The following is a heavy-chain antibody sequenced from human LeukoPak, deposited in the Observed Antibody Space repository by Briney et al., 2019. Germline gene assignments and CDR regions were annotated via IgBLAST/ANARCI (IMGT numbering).Heavy chain of an antibody. J-gene: IGHJ3*02. V-gene: IGHV4-34*01. CDR3: ARIPDCTNGVCYKGAFDI. D-gene: IGHD2-8*01. CDR2: INHSGST. CDR1: GGSLSGYF. Sequence: KTSETLSLSCAVYGGSLSGYFWSWIRQPPGTGLEWIGEINHSGSTNYNPSLKSRVTISVDTSKNQFSLKLSSVTAADTAVYYCARIPDCTNGVCYKGAFDIWGQGTMVTVSS.